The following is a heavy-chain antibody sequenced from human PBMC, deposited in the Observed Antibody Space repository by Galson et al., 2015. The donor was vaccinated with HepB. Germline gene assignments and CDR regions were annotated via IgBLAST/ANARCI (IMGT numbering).Heavy chain of an antibody. CDR2: ISSSSSTI. CDR3: ARDLPYYDILTGLGGFDY. D-gene: IGHD3-9*01. CDR1: GFTFSSYS. J-gene: IGHJ4*02. V-gene: IGHV3-48*02. Sequence: SLRLSCAASGFTFSSYSMNWVRQAPGKGLEWVSYISSSSSTIYYADSVKGRFTISRDNAKNSLYLQMNSLRDEDTAVYYCARDLPYYDILTGLGGFDYWGQGTLVTVSS.